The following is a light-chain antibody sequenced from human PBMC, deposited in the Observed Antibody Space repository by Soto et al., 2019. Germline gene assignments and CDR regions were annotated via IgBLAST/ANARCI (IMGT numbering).Light chain of an antibody. CDR3: QHRSNRPQT. Sequence: EIVRTHAADSKSLSTGERATLSCRASQSVSSYLAWYQQKPGQAPRLLIYDASNRATGIAARFSGSGSGTAFTLPLSSLESEDFAAYYCQHRSNRPQTLGQGHKV. CDR1: QSVSSY. V-gene: IGKV3-11*01. CDR2: DAS. J-gene: IGKJ1*01.